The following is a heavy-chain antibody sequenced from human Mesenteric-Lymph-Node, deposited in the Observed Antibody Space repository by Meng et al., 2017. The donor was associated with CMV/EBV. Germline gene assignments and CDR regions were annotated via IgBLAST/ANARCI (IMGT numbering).Heavy chain of an antibody. D-gene: IGHD3-10*01. J-gene: IGHJ4*02. Sequence: GESLKISCAASGFTFSNAWMSWVRQAPGKGLEWVSYISSSGRTIDYADSVKGRFTISRDNAKNSLYLQMNSPRAEDTAIYYCAKRQIDSGIVDYWGQGTLVTVSS. CDR3: AKRQIDSGIVDY. V-gene: IGHV3-11*01. CDR2: ISSSGRTI. CDR1: GFTFSNAW.